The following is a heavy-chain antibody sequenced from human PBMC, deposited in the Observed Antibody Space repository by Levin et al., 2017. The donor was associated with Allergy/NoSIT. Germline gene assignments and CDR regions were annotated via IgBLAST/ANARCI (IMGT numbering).Heavy chain of an antibody. CDR2: ITPSGGST. CDR1: GDTSSQFY. V-gene: IGHV1-46*01. Sequence: ASVKVSFKASGDTSSQFYMHWVRQAPGLGLEWMGIITPSGGSTNYAQKFQGRVTMTRDTSTSTVYMELRSLTSEDTAVYFCARDRGGLYFFDFWGQGTLVTVSS. D-gene: IGHD3-10*01. J-gene: IGHJ4*02. CDR3: ARDRGGLYFFDF.